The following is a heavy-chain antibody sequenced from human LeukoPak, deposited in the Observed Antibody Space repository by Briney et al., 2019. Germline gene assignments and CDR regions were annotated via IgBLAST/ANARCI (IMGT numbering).Heavy chain of an antibody. CDR1: GFTFSSYS. D-gene: IGHD6-6*01. V-gene: IGHV3-21*01. CDR2: ISSSSSYI. CDR3: ARGIAARPPTLIDY. J-gene: IGHJ4*02. Sequence: GGSLRLSCAASGFTFSSYSMNWVRQAPGKGLEWVSSISSSSSYIYYADSVKGRFTISRDNAKNSLYLQMNSLRAEDTAVYYCARGIAARPPTLIDYWGQGTLVTVSS.